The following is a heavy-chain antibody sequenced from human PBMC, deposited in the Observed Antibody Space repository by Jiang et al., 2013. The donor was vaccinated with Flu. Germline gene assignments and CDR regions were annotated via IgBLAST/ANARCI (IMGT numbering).Heavy chain of an antibody. V-gene: IGHV6-1*01. CDR1: GDSISNNVVA. D-gene: IGHD1-1*01. J-gene: IGHJ4*02. Sequence: QTLSLTCVISGDSISNNVVAWNWIRQSPSRGLEWLGKTRYISRWLTEYSVSMQGRTTINPDTSRNQLSLQLDSATPDDTAIYYCVRDYNWAFDSWGQGTLVTVSS. CDR2: TRYISRWLT. CDR3: VRDYNWAFDS.